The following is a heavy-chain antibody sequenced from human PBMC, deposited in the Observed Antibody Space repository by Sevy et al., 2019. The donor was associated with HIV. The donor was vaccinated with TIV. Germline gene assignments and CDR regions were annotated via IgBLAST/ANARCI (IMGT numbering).Heavy chain of an antibody. CDR1: GFTFSSYW. J-gene: IGHJ4*02. CDR3: VREGLGGFSYSLDC. Sequence: GGSLRLSCAASGFTFSSYWMSWVRQAPGKGLEWVATMKQDGSGKYYVDSVKGRFTISRDNAKHSLYLQMYSLRAEDTAVYYCVREGLGGFSYSLDCWGQGTLVTVSS. V-gene: IGHV3-7*01. CDR2: MKQDGSGK. D-gene: IGHD5-18*01.